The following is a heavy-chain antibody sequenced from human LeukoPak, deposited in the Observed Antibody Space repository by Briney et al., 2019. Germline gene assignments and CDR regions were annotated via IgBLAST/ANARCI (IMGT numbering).Heavy chain of an antibody. CDR1: GGSISSYY. CDR3: ARGWTYYYDSSGQLYYYGMDV. V-gene: IGHV4-59*01. Sequence: PSETLPLTCTVSGGSISSYYWSWIRQPPGKGLEWIGYIYYSGSTNYNPSLKSRVTISVDTSKNQFSLKLSSVTAADTAVYYCARGWTYYYDSSGQLYYYGMDVWGQGTTVTVSS. J-gene: IGHJ6*02. CDR2: IYYSGST. D-gene: IGHD3-22*01.